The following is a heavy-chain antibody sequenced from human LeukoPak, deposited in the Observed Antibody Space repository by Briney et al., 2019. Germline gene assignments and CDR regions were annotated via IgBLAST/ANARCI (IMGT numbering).Heavy chain of an antibody. V-gene: IGHV3-7*01. J-gene: IGHJ3*01. CDR3: ATVGAVTDGAFDV. CDR2: IKQDGSEK. Sequence: GGSLRLSCAASGFIFSNYWMSWVRQAPGKGLEWVANIKQDGSEKYYVDSVKGRFTISRDNAKNSLYLQMNSLRIEDTAIYYCATVGAVTDGAFDVWGQGTMVTVSS. D-gene: IGHD4-17*01. CDR1: GFIFSNYW.